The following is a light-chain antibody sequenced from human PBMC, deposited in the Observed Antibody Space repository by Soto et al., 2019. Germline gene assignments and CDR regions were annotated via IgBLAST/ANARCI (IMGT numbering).Light chain of an antibody. Sequence: EIGLTQSPGTLSLSPGERATLSCRASQSVSNNYLAWYQQKPGQAPRRLIYGASNRATGIPDRFSGSGSGTDFTLTISRLEPEDFAVYYCQQYGSSGTFGQGTKVDIK. V-gene: IGKV3-20*01. J-gene: IGKJ1*01. CDR2: GAS. CDR1: QSVSNNY. CDR3: QQYGSSGT.